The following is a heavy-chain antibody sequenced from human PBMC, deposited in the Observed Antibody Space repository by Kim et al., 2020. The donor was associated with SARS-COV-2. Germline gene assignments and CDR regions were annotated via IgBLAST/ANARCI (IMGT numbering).Heavy chain of an antibody. CDR3: ARVHFEGYCSSTSCYDKYLNWFDP. CDR2: INHSGST. Sequence: SETLSLTCAVYGGSFSGYYWSWIRQPPGKGLEWIGEINHSGSTNYNPSLKSRVTISVDTSKNQFSLKLSSVTAADTAVYYCARVHFEGYCSSTSCYDKYLNWFDPWGQGTLVTVSS. V-gene: IGHV4-34*01. CDR1: GGSFSGYY. J-gene: IGHJ5*02. D-gene: IGHD2-2*01.